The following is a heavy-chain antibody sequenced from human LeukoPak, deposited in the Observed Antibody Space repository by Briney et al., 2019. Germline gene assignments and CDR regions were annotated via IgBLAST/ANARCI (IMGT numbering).Heavy chain of an antibody. CDR2: SHYAGRT. V-gene: IGHV4-38-2*02. D-gene: IGHD3-22*01. J-gene: IGHJ4*02. Sequence: SETLSLTCTVSGYSIISGFFWGWIRQPPGKGLEWIGSSHYAGRTYYNPSLSSRVTISLDTSKNQFSLKLTSVTAADTAVYYCARWDLYYYGYWGQGTLVTVSS. CDR1: GYSIISGFF. CDR3: ARWDLYYYGY.